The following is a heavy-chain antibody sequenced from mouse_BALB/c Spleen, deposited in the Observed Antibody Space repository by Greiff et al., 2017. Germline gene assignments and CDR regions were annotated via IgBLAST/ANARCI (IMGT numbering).Heavy chain of an antibody. J-gene: IGHJ2*01. CDR2: ISYSGST. CDR1: GDSITSGY. CDR3: ARYRGSSGYFDY. V-gene: IGHV3-8*02. Sequence: EVQLQQSGPSLVKPSQTLSLTCSVTGDSITSGYWNWIRKFPGNKLEYMGYISYSGSTYYNPSLKSRISITRDTSKNQYYLQLNSVTTEDTATYYCARYRGSSGYFDYWGQGTTLTVSS. D-gene: IGHD3-1*01.